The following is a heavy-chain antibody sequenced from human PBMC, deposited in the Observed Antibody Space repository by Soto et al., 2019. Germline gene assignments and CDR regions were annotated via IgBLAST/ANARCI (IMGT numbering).Heavy chain of an antibody. Sequence: ASVKVSCKTSGYTFNAFSINWVRQAPGQGLEWMGCINPISGRTKFAQSFQGRVTLTTDASTNTTYMELTSLTSDDTAMYYCARAPPPRAAAADIAYWGQGTLVTVSS. CDR2: INPISGRT. D-gene: IGHD6-13*01. J-gene: IGHJ4*02. CDR3: ARAPPPRAAAADIAY. V-gene: IGHV1-2*02. CDR1: GYTFNAFS.